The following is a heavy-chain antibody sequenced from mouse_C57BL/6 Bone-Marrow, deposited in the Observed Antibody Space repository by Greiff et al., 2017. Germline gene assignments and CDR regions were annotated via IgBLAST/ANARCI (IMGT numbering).Heavy chain of an antibody. CDR1: GYTFTSYW. CDR2: IDPSDSET. V-gene: IGHV1-52*01. CDR3: ARSNWLYYFDY. Sequence: QVQLQQPGAELVRPGSSVKLSCKASGYTFTSYWMHWVKQRPIQGLEWIGNIDPSDSETHYNQKFKDKATLTVDKSSSTAYMQLSSLTSEDSAVYYCARSNWLYYFDYWGQGTTLTVSS. D-gene: IGHD4-1*01. J-gene: IGHJ2*01.